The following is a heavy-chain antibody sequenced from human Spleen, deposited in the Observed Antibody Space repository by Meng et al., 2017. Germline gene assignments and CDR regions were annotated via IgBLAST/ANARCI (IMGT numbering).Heavy chain of an antibody. V-gene: IGHV5-51*01. J-gene: IGHJ4*02. CDR2: IYPDDSDT. CDR3: ARHSYGFYYFDY. D-gene: IGHD5-18*01. CDR1: GYSFTSYW. Sequence: GESLKISCKGSGYSFTSYWIGWARQMPGKGLEWMGIIYPDDSDTRYSPSFQGQVTISADKSINIAYLQWSSLKASDTAMYYCARHSYGFYYFDYWSQGTLVTVSS.